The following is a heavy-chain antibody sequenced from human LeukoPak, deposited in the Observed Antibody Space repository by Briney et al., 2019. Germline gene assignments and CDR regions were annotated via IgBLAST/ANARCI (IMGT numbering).Heavy chain of an antibody. Sequence: SETLSLTCSVSGGSISSYYWSWIREPAGKGLEWIGRFYTSGSTNYNPSLKSRVTMSVDTSKNQFSLKLSSVTAACTAVYYCARASDDFWSGYYLDTAPVFDYWGEGTLVTVSS. CDR1: GGSISSYY. D-gene: IGHD3-3*01. V-gene: IGHV4-4*07. CDR3: ARASDDFWSGYYLDTAPVFDY. J-gene: IGHJ4*02. CDR2: FYTSGST.